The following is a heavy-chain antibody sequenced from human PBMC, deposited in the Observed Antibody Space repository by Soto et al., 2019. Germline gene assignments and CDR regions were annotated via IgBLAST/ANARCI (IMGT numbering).Heavy chain of an antibody. J-gene: IGHJ6*02. CDR1: GYTFDSHD. CDR2: MNPDTGNA. CDR3: ARDEWGVHTRDFWYGLDV. D-gene: IGHD1-26*01. Sequence: QVQLVQSGAEVKKPGASVRVSCRATGYTFDSHDINWVRQAPGQGLEWMGWMNPDTGNAGFAQKFQGRVTMTSDSSHNTDYLELSALTSDDTAVYYGARDEWGVHTRDFWYGLDVWGQGTTVTVSS. V-gene: IGHV1-8*01.